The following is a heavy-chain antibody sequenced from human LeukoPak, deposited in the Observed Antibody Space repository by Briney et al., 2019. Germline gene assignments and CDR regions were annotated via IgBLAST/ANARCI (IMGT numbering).Heavy chain of an antibody. CDR3: AGAPDYGHYGKVRGDFDY. Sequence: ASVKVSCKASGYTFNNYAIIWVRQAPGQGLEWMGWISGYNGNTNYAQNLQGRVTMATDTSMRTAYMELRSLRSDDTAVYYCAGAPDYGHYGKVRGDFDYWGQGTLVTVSS. V-gene: IGHV1-18*01. CDR2: ISGYNGNT. J-gene: IGHJ4*02. D-gene: IGHD4-17*01. CDR1: GYTFNNYA.